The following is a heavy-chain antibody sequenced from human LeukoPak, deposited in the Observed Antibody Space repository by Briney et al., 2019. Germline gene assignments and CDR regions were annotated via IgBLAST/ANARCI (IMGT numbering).Heavy chain of an antibody. V-gene: IGHV3-74*01. CDR3: TRAPGGSYYYY. D-gene: IGHD1-26*01. J-gene: IGHJ4*02. CDR2: INEDGSST. Sequence: PGGSLRLSCAASGYTFSTYWMHWVRQGPGKGLVWVSRINEDGSSTSYAESVRGRFTISRDNAKNTLYLQMNSLRAEDTAVYYCTRAPGGSYYYYWGQGTLVTVSS. CDR1: GYTFSTYW.